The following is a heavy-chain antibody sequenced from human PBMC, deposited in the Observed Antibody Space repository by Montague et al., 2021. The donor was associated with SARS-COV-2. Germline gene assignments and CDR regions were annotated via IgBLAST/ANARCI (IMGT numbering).Heavy chain of an antibody. CDR2: IYYTGNT. CDR1: GGPITNNIDY. J-gene: IGHJ3*01. CDR3: ARLKRYFDSSGSPSAFDF. V-gene: IGHV4-39*02. D-gene: IGHD3-22*01. Sequence: SETLSLTCTVSGGPITNNIDYWAWIRQPPGKGLEWIGSIYYTGNTYYXXXLKSRVTISVVTSKNHFTLKLSSVTAAETAVYYCARLKRYFDSSGSPSAFDFWGQGTKVTVSS.